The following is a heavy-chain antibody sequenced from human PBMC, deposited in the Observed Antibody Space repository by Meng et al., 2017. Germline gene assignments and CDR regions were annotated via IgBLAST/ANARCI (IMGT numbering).Heavy chain of an antibody. D-gene: IGHD6-13*01. CDR1: GGTFSSYA. J-gene: IGHJ5*02. Sequence: QVRLVQAGAEVKKPGSSVKGSCKASGGTFSSYAISWVRQAPGQGLEWMGGIIPIFGTANYAQRFQGRVTMTRNTSISTAYMELSSLRSEDTAVYYCARGSSSWITNWFDPWGQETLVTVSS. V-gene: IGHV1-69*05. CDR3: ARGSSSWITNWFDP. CDR2: IIPIFGTA.